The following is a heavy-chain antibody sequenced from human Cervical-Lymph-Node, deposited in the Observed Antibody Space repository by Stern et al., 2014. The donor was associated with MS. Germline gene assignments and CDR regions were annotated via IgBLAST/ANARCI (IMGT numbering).Heavy chain of an antibody. CDR2: FTPIFGTT. Sequence: QVQLVQSGAEVKKPGSSVKVSCKASGGTFSSYAISWVRQAPGQGLEWMGRFTPIFGTTNYAENFQGRVMMTADRATSTAYMELASLTSEDTAVYYCARVYYFNSNGHYGMDVWGQGTMVTVS. CDR3: ARVYYFNSNGHYGMDV. CDR1: GGTFSSYA. V-gene: IGHV1-69*06. D-gene: IGHD2/OR15-2a*01. J-gene: IGHJ6*02.